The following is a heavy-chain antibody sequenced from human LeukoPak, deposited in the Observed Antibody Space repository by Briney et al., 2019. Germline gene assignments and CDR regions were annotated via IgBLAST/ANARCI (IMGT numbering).Heavy chain of an antibody. D-gene: IGHD3-22*01. J-gene: IGHJ4*02. CDR3: AHRKNYYDSSVFDN. Sequence: SGPTLVNPTQTLTLTCTFSGFSLNTRGVGVGWIRQPPGRALEWLALIYWDDDRRYSPSLKSRLTITKDTSKNQVVLTMTNMDPVDTATYFCAHRKNYYDSSVFDNWGQGTLVTVSS. V-gene: IGHV2-5*02. CDR1: GFSLNTRGVG. CDR2: IYWDDDR.